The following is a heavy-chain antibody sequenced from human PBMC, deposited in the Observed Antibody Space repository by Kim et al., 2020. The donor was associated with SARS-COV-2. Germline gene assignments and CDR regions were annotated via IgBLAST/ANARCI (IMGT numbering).Heavy chain of an antibody. CDR3: AKDGAYDIVTGAVLQH. Sequence: GGSLRLSCAASGFTFSSYAMSWVRQAPGKGLEWVSAISGSGGSTYYADSVKGRFTISRDNSKNTQYLQMNSLRAADMDVYYCAKDGAYDIVTGAVLQHWGQATLVTVS. CDR2: ISGSGGST. CDR1: GFTFSSYA. D-gene: IGHD3-9*01. V-gene: IGHV3-23*01. J-gene: IGHJ1*01.